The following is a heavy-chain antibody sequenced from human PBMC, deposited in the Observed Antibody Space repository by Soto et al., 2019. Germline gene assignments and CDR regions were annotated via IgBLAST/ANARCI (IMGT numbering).Heavy chain of an antibody. D-gene: IGHD4-17*01. CDR1: GGSISSGDYY. V-gene: IGHV4-30-4*01. CDR3: AREFNDYGDYVDY. CDR2: IYYSGST. J-gene: IGHJ4*02. Sequence: QVQLQESGPGLVKPSQTLSLTCTVSGGSISSGDYYWSWIRQPPGKGLEWIGYIYYSGSTYYNPSIKSRVTISVDTSKNQFSLKLSSVTAADTAVYYCAREFNDYGDYVDYWGQGTLVTVSS.